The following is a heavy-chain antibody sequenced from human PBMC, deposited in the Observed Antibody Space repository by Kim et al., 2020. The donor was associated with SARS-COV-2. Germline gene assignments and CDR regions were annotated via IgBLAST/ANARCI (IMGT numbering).Heavy chain of an antibody. J-gene: IGHJ3*02. Sequence: NPSLKSRVTISVDTSKNQFSLKLSSVTAADTAVYYCARGIAVAGNGAFDIWGQGTMVTVSS. V-gene: IGHV4-39*07. CDR3: ARGIAVAGNGAFDI. D-gene: IGHD6-19*01.